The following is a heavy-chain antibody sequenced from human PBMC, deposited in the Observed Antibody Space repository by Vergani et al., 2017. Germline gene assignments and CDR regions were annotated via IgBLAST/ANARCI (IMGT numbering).Heavy chain of an antibody. CDR3: ARDRGDWRYSRYFYNYYMDV. Sequence: QVQLVQSGAEVKKPGASVKVSCKASGYTFTSDDINWVRQATGQGLEWMGWMNPISGNTGYAQNLQGRLTITRDTSVNTAYMELSSLTSEDMAVYYCARDRGDWRYSRYFYNYYMDVWGKGTLVAVSS. J-gene: IGHJ6*03. V-gene: IGHV1-8*03. CDR2: MNPISGNT. CDR1: GYTFTSDD. D-gene: IGHD2-8*02.